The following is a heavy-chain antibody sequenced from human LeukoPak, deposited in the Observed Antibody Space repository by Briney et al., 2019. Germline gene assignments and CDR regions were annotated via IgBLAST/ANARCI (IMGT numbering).Heavy chain of an antibody. V-gene: IGHV3-23*01. CDR3: ARVGVDSGSYKGADY. CDR1: GFTFSSYA. Sequence: GGSLRLSCAASGFTFSSYAMSWVRQAPGKGLEWVSAISGSGGSTYYADSVKGRFTISRDNSKNTLYLQMNSLRAEDTAVYYCARVGVDSGSYKGADYWGQGTLVSVSS. D-gene: IGHD1-26*01. J-gene: IGHJ4*02. CDR2: ISGSGGST.